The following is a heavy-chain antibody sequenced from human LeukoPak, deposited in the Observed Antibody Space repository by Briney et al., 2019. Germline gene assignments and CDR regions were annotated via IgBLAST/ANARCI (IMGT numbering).Heavy chain of an antibody. V-gene: IGHV4-39*01. J-gene: IGHJ5*02. CDR3: ARHVYSIFGVVIMEENYNWFDP. Sequence: SETLSLTCTVSGGSISSSSYYWGWIRQPPGKGLEWIGSIYYSGSTYYNPSLKSRVTISVDTSKNQFSLKLSSVTAADTALYYCARHVYSIFGVVIMEENYNWFDPWGQGTLVTVSS. CDR2: IYYSGST. CDR1: GGSISSSSYY. D-gene: IGHD3-3*01.